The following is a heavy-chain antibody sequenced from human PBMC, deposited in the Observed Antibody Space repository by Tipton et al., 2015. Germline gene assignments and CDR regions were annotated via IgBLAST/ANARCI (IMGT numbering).Heavy chain of an antibody. CDR3: ARDGARRNYYPPGWFDP. V-gene: IGHV1-69*01. D-gene: IGHD1-26*01. J-gene: IGHJ5*02. Sequence: QSGAEVKKPGSAVKVSCKASGGTFSKYDISWLRQTPGQGLEWMGGIIPIFGAANYAQRFQGRVTITADESTSTVYMQLSSLASEDTAVYYCARDGARRNYYPPGWFDPWGQGTLVSVSS. CDR1: GGTFSKYD. CDR2: IIPIFGAA.